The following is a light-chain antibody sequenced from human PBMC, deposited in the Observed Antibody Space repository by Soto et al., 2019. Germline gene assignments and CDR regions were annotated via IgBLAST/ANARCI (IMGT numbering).Light chain of an antibody. CDR3: QSNYILPWT. Sequence: IQMTQSPPSLSASVGDTITITCRATQYIVNYLNWYQVKPGQAPKLLIYSVSTLQIGVPSRFGGNGSGTHFTLTINTLQFDDFASYYCQSNYILPWTFGQGTKVDIK. CDR1: QYIVNY. V-gene: IGKV1-39*01. J-gene: IGKJ1*01. CDR2: SVS.